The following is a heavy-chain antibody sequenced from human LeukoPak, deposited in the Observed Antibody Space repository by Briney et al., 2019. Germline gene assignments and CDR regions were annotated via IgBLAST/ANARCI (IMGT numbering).Heavy chain of an antibody. CDR1: GYSISSGYY. Sequence: SETLSLTCTVSGYSISSGYYWGWIRQPPGKGLEWIGSIYHRGSTYYNPSLKSRVTISVDTSKNQFSLKLSSVTAADTAVYYCARSRYSGTYYDYWGQGTLVTVSS. D-gene: IGHD1-26*01. CDR3: ARSRYSGTYYDY. V-gene: IGHV4-38-2*02. CDR2: IYHRGST. J-gene: IGHJ4*02.